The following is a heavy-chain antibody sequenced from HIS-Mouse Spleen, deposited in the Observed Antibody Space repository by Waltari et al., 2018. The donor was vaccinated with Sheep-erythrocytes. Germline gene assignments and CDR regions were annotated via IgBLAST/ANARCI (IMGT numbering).Heavy chain of an antibody. V-gene: IGHV1-69*04. Sequence: QVQLVQSVAEVKKPGSSVKVSCKASGGTFSSYAISWVRQAPGQGLEWMGRIIPSLGIANYEQKFQGRVTITADKSTSTAYMELSSLRSEDTAVYYCAQTGATTPHFDYWGQGTLVTVSS. D-gene: IGHD1-26*01. J-gene: IGHJ4*02. CDR1: GGTFSSYA. CDR3: AQTGATTPHFDY. CDR2: IIPSLGIA.